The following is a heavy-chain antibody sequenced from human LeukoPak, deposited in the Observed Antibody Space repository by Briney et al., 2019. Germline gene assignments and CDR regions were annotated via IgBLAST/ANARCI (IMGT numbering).Heavy chain of an antibody. J-gene: IGHJ4*02. CDR3: ARVKGSGWYAVDY. V-gene: IGHV3-48*03. CDR1: GFTLSSYE. Sequence: GGSLRLSCAASGFTLSSYEMNWVRQAPGKGLEWVSYISSSGTTIYYADSVKGRFTISRDNAKNSLYLQMNSLRAEDTAVYSCARVKGSGWYAVDYWGQGTLVTVSS. CDR2: ISSSGTTI. D-gene: IGHD6-19*01.